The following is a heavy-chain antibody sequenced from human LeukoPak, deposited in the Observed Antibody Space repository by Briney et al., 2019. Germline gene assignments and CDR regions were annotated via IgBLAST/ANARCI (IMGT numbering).Heavy chain of an antibody. CDR3: MLPPWAAGGP. V-gene: IGHV3-53*01. Sequence: PGGSLRLSCAASGSTVSSNYMSWVRQAPGKGLEWVSVIYSGGSTYYADSVKGRFTISRDNSKNTLHLQMNSLRPEDTAVYYCMLPPWAAGGPWGQGTLVTVSA. CDR1: GSTVSSNY. CDR2: IYSGGST. D-gene: IGHD6-13*01. J-gene: IGHJ5*02.